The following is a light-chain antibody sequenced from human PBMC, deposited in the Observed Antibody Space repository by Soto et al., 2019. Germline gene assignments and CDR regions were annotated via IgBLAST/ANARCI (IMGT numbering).Light chain of an antibody. CDR1: QDISNY. J-gene: IGKJ4*01. CDR2: DAS. V-gene: IGKV1-33*01. CDR3: QQYDNPSLT. Sequence: DIQMTQSPSSLSASVGDRVTITCQASQDISNYLNWYQQKPGKAPKLLIYDASNLETGVPSRFSGSGAGKDFTFTISSLQPEDIATYYCQQYDNPSLTFGGGTKVEIK.